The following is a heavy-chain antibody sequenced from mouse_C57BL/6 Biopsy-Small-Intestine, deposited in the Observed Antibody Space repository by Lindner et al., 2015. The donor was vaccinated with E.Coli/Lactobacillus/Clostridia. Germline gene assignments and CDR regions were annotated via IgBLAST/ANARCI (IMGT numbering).Heavy chain of an antibody. J-gene: IGHJ4*01. CDR1: GFSLTSYG. CDR2: IWGVGST. D-gene: IGHD1-1*01. V-gene: IGHV2-6*01. CDR3: ASHRPDMSHYVGVMDY. Sequence: VQLQESGPGLVAPSQSLSITCTVSGFSLTSYGVDWVRQSPGKGLEWLGVIWGVGSTNYNSALESRLSISKDNSKRQIFLKINSLQTDDSAMYYCASHRPDMSHYVGVMDYRGQGTSVTVSS.